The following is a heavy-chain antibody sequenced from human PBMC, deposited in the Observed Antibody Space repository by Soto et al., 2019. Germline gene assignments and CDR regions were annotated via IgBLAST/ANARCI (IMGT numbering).Heavy chain of an antibody. CDR2: IGDTGRTI. D-gene: IGHD2-15*01. Sequence: PGGSLRLSCAASGFTFSDYYMSWIRPAPGKGLEWISYIGDTGRTIYYADSVKGRFTVSRDNSKNSLYLQVNSLRAEDTAVYYCARADNRRMPLTGVAFDAWGQGTLVTVSS. J-gene: IGHJ4*02. V-gene: IGHV3-11*01. CDR1: GFTFSDYY. CDR3: ARADNRRMPLTGVAFDA.